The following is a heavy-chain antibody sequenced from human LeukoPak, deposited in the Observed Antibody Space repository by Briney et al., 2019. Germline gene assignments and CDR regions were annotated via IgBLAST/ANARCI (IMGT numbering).Heavy chain of an antibody. CDR3: ARGYPYFDY. J-gene: IGHJ4*02. CDR2: INSDGSTT. D-gene: IGHD3-16*02. Sequence: GGSLRLSCAASGFTFSSYWMHWVRQAPGKGLVWVSRINSDGSTTTYADPVQGRFTISRDNAKNTLYLQMNSLRAEDTAVYYCARGYPYFDYWGLGTPVTVSS. V-gene: IGHV3-74*01. CDR1: GFTFSSYW.